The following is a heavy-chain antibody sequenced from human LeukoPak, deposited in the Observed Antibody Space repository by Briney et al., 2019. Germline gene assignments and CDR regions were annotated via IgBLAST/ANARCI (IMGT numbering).Heavy chain of an antibody. CDR1: GFTFSNAW. D-gene: IGHD3-22*01. V-gene: IGHV3-15*01. Sequence: GGSLRLSCAASGFTFSNAWMSWVRQAPGKGLEWVGRIKSKTDGGTTDYAAPVKGRFTISRDDSKNTLYLQMNSLKGEDTAVYYCTAWYYYDSSGYYWGGYWGQGTLVTVSS. CDR3: TAWYYYDSSGYYWGGY. J-gene: IGHJ4*02. CDR2: IKSKTDGGTT.